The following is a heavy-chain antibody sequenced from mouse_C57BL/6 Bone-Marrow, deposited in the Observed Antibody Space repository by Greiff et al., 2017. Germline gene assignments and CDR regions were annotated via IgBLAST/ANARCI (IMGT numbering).Heavy chain of an antibody. CDR1: GFTFSDYG. V-gene: IGHV5-17*01. J-gene: IGHJ3*01. CDR3: ARFAY. Sequence: EVKVEESGGGLVKPGGSLKLSCAASGFTFSDYGMHWVRQAPEKGLEWVAYISSGSSTSYYADTVKGRVTISRDNAKNTLFLQMTSLRSEDTAMYYCARFAYWGQGTLVTVSA. CDR2: ISSGSSTS.